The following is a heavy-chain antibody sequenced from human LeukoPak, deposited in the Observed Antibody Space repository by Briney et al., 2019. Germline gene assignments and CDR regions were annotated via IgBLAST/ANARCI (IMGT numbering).Heavy chain of an antibody. CDR3: ARRSIYGSGSYYYYYYYMDV. V-gene: IGHV4-34*01. Sequence: SETLSLTCAVYGGSFSGYYWSWIRQPPGKGLEWIGEINHSGSTNYNPSLKSRVTISVDTSKNQFSLKLSPVTAADTAVYYCARRSIYGSGSYYYYYYYMDVWGKGTTVTVSS. D-gene: IGHD3-10*01. CDR1: GGSFSGYY. J-gene: IGHJ6*03. CDR2: INHSGST.